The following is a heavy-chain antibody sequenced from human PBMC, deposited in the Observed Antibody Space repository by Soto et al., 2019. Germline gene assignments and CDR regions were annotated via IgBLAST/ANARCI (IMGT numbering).Heavy chain of an antibody. V-gene: IGHV4-59*08. D-gene: IGHD4-17*01. CDR3: ARHTVTPGIDAFDI. CDR1: GGSISSYY. Sequence: QVQLQESGPGLVKPSETLSLTCTVSGGSISSYYWSWIRQPPGKGLEWIGYIYYSGSTNYNPSLKSRVTISVDTSKTQFSLKLSSVTAADTAVYYCARHTVTPGIDAFDIWGQGTMVTVSS. J-gene: IGHJ3*02. CDR2: IYYSGST.